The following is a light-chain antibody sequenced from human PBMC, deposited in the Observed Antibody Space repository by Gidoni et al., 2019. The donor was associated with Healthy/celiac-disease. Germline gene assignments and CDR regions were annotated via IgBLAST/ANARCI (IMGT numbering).Light chain of an antibody. Sequence: IVLTQSPATLSFSPGERATLSCRASQSVSSYLAWYQQKPGKAPRLLIYDASNRATGIPARFSGSGSGTDFTLTISSLEPEDFAVYYCQQRSNWLLTFGGGTKVEIK. CDR1: QSVSSY. V-gene: IGKV3-11*01. J-gene: IGKJ4*01. CDR3: QQRSNWLLT. CDR2: DAS.